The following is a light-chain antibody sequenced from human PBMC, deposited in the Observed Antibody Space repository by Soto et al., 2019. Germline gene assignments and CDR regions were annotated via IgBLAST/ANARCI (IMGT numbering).Light chain of an antibody. CDR1: QSVNSN. CDR2: GAS. J-gene: IGKJ1*01. Sequence: ETVMTQSPATLSVSPGERATLSCRASQSVNSNLAWYQQKLGQAPRVLIYGASTRATGIPDRFSGRGSGTDFTLTISRLEPEDFAVYYCQQYGSSSTFGQGTKVDIK. V-gene: IGKV3-20*01. CDR3: QQYGSSST.